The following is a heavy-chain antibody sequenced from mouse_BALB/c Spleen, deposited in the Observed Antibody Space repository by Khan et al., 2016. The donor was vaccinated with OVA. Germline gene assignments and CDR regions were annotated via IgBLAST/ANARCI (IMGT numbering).Heavy chain of an antibody. CDR2: ISTYSGNT. D-gene: IGHD2-2*01. V-gene: IGHV1S137*01. CDR1: GYTFTDYA. CDR3: ARPGLRRGAVFAY. J-gene: IGHJ3*01. Sequence: QVQLKESGPELVRPGVSVKISCKGSGYTFTDYAMHWVKKSHAKSLEWIGVISTYSGNTNYNQKFKGKATMTVDKSSSTAYMELARLTSEDSAIDSGARPGLRRGAVFAYWGQGTLVTVSA.